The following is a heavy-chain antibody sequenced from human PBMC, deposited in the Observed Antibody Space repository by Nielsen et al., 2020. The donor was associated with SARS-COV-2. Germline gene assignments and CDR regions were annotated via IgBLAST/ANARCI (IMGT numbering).Heavy chain of an antibody. V-gene: IGHV3-30*03. CDR3: ARVVSGYYGMDV. CDR1: GFTFSSYG. J-gene: IGHJ6*02. CDR2: ISYDGSNK. Sequence: GESLKISCAASGFTFSSYGMHWVRQAPGKGLEWVAVISYDGSNKYYADSVKGRFTISRDNSKNTLYLQMNSLRAEDTAMYYCARVVSGYYGMDVWGQGTTVTVSS. D-gene: IGHD3-10*01.